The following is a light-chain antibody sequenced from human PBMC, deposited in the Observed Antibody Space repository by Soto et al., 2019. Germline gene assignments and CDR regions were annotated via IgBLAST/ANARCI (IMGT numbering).Light chain of an antibody. V-gene: IGKV1-5*01. CDR3: QKYNSAPWT. J-gene: IGKJ1*01. CDR1: QSISSW. Sequence: DIQMTQSPSTLSASVGDTVTITCRASQSISSWLAWYQQIPGKAPTLLIYDASSLESGVPSRFSGSGSGTDFTLTISSLQPEDVATYYCQKYNSAPWTFGQGTKVDIK. CDR2: DAS.